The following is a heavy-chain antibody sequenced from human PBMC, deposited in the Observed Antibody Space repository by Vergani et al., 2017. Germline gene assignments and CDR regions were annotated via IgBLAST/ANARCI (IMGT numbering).Heavy chain of an antibody. CDR1: GYSFTSYW. CDR2: IYPGDSDT. Sequence: EVQLVQSGAEVKKPGESLKISCKGSGYSFTSYWIGWVRQMPGKGLEWMGIIYPGDSDTRYSPSFQGQVTISADKSISTAYLQWSSLKTSDTAMYYCARNARRELLRYYYDVDVWGQGTTVTVSS. D-gene: IGHD1-26*01. J-gene: IGHJ6*02. CDR3: ARNARRELLRYYYDVDV. V-gene: IGHV5-51*01.